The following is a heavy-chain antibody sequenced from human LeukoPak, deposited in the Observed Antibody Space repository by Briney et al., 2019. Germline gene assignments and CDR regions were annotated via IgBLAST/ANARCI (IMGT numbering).Heavy chain of an antibody. V-gene: IGHV3-23*01. CDR1: GFTFSGYW. J-gene: IGHJ4*02. CDR3: AKDSQAAAALYYFDY. D-gene: IGHD6-13*01. CDR2: ISGSGGST. Sequence: GGSLRLSCAASGFTFSGYWMSWVRQAPGKGLEWVSAISGSGGSTYYADSVKGRFTISRDNSKNTLYLQMNSLRAEDTAVYYCAKDSQAAAALYYFDYWGQGTLVTVSS.